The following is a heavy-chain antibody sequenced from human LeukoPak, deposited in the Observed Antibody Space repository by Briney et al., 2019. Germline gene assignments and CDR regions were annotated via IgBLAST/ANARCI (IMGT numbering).Heavy chain of an antibody. CDR2: ISSSGSSI. CDR1: GFTFSSFE. D-gene: IGHD4-17*01. Sequence: GGSLRLSCAASGFTFSSFEMNWVRQTPGKGLEWVSYISSSGSSIYYADSVKGRFTISRDNAKNSLYLQMNSLRAADTAVYYCARGRVTGDYVRDFDYWDQATLVTVSS. J-gene: IGHJ4*02. V-gene: IGHV3-48*03. CDR3: ARGRVTGDYVRDFDY.